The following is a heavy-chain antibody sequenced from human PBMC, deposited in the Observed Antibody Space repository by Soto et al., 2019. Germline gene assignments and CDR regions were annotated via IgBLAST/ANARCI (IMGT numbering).Heavy chain of an antibody. CDR1: GGSISSYY. CDR3: ARDFYDRSGYYYD. CDR2: IYHSGST. Sequence: SETLSLTCTVSGGSISSYYWGWIRQPPGKGLEWIGYIYHSGSTNYNPSLTSRVTISIDTSKNQFSLSLRSLTAADTAVYYCARDFYDRSGYYYDWGQGILVTVSS. V-gene: IGHV4-59*01. J-gene: IGHJ4*02. D-gene: IGHD3-22*01.